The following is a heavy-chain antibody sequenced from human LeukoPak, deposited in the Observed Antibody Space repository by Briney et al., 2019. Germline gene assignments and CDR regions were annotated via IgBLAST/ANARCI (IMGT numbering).Heavy chain of an antibody. J-gene: IGHJ4*02. CDR3: ARGYNSRAATTDCCPLDY. Sequence: GGSLRLSCAASGFTFSSYAMSWVRQAPGKGLEWVSAISGSGGSTYYADSVKGRFTISRDNSRNTLYLQMNSLRAEDTAVYFCARGYNSRAATTDCCPLDYWGQGTLVTVSS. CDR2: ISGSGGST. CDR1: GFTFSSYA. V-gene: IGHV3-23*01. D-gene: IGHD1-26*01.